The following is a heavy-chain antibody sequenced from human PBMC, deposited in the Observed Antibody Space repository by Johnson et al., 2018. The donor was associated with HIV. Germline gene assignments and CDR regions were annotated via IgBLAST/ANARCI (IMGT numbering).Heavy chain of an antibody. V-gene: IGHV3-30-3*01. CDR3: ARQTLRAFDI. CDR1: GFTFSSYA. CDR2: ISYDGNNK. Sequence: QVQLVESGGGVVQPGRSPRLSCAASGFTFSSYAMHWVRQAPGKGLEWVAIISYDGNNKYYADSVKGRFTISRDNSKNTLYLQMIGLRAEDTAMYFCARQTLRAFDIWGQGTMVTVSS. J-gene: IGHJ3*02. D-gene: IGHD3-10*01.